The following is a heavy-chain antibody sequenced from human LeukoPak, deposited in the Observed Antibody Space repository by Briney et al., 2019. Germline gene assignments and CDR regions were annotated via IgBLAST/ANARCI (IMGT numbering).Heavy chain of an antibody. J-gene: IGHJ4*02. CDR1: GFTFSSYY. D-gene: IGHD6-13*01. CDR2: ILSDGNDK. CDR3: AKDRTSTWSWDY. Sequence: GGSLRLSCAASGFTFSSYYMHWVRQAPGRGLEWVGIILSDGNDKYYADSVKGRFTISRDNSKHTLDLQMNSLRAEDTAVYYCAKDRTSTWSWDYWGQGTLVIVSS. V-gene: IGHV3-30*18.